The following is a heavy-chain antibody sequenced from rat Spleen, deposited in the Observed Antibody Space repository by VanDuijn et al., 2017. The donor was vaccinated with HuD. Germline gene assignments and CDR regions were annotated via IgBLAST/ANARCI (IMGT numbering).Heavy chain of an antibody. CDR2: ISTGGGNT. J-gene: IGHJ3*01. CDR1: GFTFSAYG. Sequence: EVQLVESGGGLVQPGRSLKLSCAASGFTFSAYGLAWVRQTPTKGLEWVASISTGGGNTYYRDSVKGRFTISRDNAKNTLYLQMDSLRSEDTATYYCAKGGYNYGSFAYWGQGTLVTVSS. D-gene: IGHD1-4*01. V-gene: IGHV5S13*01. CDR3: AKGGYNYGSFAY.